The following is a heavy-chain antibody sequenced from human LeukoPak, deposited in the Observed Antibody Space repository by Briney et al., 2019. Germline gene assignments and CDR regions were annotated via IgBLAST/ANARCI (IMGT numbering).Heavy chain of an antibody. CDR2: IRYDGSNK. Sequence: GGSLRLSCAASGFTFSSYGRHWVRQAPGKGLEWVAFIRYDGSNKYYADSVKGRFTTSRDNSKNTLYLQMNSLRAEDTAVYYCAKEAYYYNSRGYYHFDYWGQGTLVTVSS. J-gene: IGHJ4*02. D-gene: IGHD3-22*01. V-gene: IGHV3-30*02. CDR3: AKEAYYYNSRGYYHFDY. CDR1: GFTFSSYG.